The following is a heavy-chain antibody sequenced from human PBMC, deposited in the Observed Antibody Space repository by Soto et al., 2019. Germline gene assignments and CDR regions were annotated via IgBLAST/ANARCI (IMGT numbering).Heavy chain of an antibody. CDR3: ASPMVRGVRNYYCGMDV. J-gene: IGHJ6*02. CDR2: IIPIFGTA. D-gene: IGHD3-10*01. V-gene: IGHV1-69*12. CDR1: GGTFSSYA. Sequence: QVQLVQSGAEVKKPGSSVKVSCKASGGTFSSYAISWVRQAPGQGLEWMGGIIPIFGTANYAQKFQGRVTITADESTSTAYMELSSLRSEDTAVYYCASPMVRGVRNYYCGMDVWGQGTTVTVSS.